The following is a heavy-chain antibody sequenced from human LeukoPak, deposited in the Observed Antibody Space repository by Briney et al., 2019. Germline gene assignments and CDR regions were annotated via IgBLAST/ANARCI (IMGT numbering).Heavy chain of an antibody. CDR2: ISSSSSYT. V-gene: IGHV3-11*06. J-gene: IGHJ4*02. Sequence: GGSLRLSCAASGFTFSDYYMSWIRQAPGKGLEWVSYISSSSSYTNYADSVKGRFTISRDNAKNSPYLQMNSLRAEDTAVYYCARVLAAGVYYFDYWGQGTLVTVSS. D-gene: IGHD6-13*01. CDR1: GFTFSDYY. CDR3: ARVLAAGVYYFDY.